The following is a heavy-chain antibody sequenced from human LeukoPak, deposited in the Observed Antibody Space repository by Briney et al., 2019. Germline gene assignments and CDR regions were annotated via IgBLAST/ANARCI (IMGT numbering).Heavy chain of an antibody. CDR1: GFSFSTYG. CDR2: IWYDGSNI. Sequence: GGSLRLSCAASGFSFSTYGMHWVRQAPGKGLEWVAVIWYDGSNIWYADSVKGRFTISRDNSKNTLYLQMNSLRAEDTAVYYCARGGYSSSRASWFDPWGQGTLVTVSS. J-gene: IGHJ5*02. D-gene: IGHD6-13*01. CDR3: ARGGYSSSRASWFDP. V-gene: IGHV3-33*01.